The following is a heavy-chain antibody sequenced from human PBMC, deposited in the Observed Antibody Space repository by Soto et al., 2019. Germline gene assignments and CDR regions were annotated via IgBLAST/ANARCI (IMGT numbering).Heavy chain of an antibody. CDR2: ISATGGGT. Sequence: GGSLRLSGAASGFKFSNYAMSWVRQAPGKGLEWVSLISATGGGTYYADSVQGRFTISRDNARNTLYLQMNGLRDEDTAVYYCVRDNNWSYDYWGQGILVTVSS. D-gene: IGHD1-1*01. CDR3: VRDNNWSYDY. V-gene: IGHV3-23*01. CDR1: GFKFSNYA. J-gene: IGHJ4*02.